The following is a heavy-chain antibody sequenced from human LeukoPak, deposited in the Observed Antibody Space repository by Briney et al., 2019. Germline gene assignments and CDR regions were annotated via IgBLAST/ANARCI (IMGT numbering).Heavy chain of an antibody. CDR1: GSTYTKSW. J-gene: IGHJ4*02. Sequence: GASLKISCKGSGSTYTKSWIAWVRPMPGKGLELMGIIYPVDSETRYSPSFQGQVTISVDKSISTAYLQWSSLKAADTAMYYCARQGCTTTSCHTIDYWGQGTLVTVSS. D-gene: IGHD2-2*02. CDR2: IYPVDSET. V-gene: IGHV5-51*01. CDR3: ARQGCTTTSCHTIDY.